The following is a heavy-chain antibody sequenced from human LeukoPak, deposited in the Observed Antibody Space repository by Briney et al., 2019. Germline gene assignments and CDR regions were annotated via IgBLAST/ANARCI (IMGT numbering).Heavy chain of an antibody. J-gene: IGHJ4*02. CDR3: ARESYYYDSSGYSEGNSDY. D-gene: IGHD3-22*01. V-gene: IGHV1-2*02. Sequence: ASVKVSCKASGYTFTGDYMHWVRQAPGQGLEWMGWINPNSGGTNYAQKFQGRVTMTRDTSISTAYMELSRLRSDDTAVYYCARESYYYDSSGYSEGNSDYWGQGTLVTVSS. CDR1: GYTFTGDY. CDR2: INPNSGGT.